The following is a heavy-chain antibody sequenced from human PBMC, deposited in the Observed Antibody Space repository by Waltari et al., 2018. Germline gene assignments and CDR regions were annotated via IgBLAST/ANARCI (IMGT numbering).Heavy chain of an antibody. J-gene: IGHJ4*02. Sequence: QMQLVQSGPEVKKPGTSVKVSCKASGFTFTSSAVQWVRQARGQRLEWIGWIVVGSGNTNYEQKFQERVTITRDMSTSTAYMELSSLRSEDTAVYYCAAGVPYGDYYFDYWGQGTLVTVSS. V-gene: IGHV1-58*01. CDR2: IVVGSGNT. CDR1: GFTFTSSA. CDR3: AAGVPYGDYYFDY. D-gene: IGHD4-17*01.